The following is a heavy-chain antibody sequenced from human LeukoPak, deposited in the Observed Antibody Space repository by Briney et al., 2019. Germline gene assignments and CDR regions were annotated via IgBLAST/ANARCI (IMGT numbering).Heavy chain of an antibody. CDR1: GFTFSSYS. J-gene: IGHJ6*02. CDR3: ARDGDSSGYYRYYYYYGMDV. D-gene: IGHD3-22*01. V-gene: IGHV3-21*01. CDR2: ISSSSSYI. Sequence: GGSLRLSCAASGFTFSSYSMNWVRQAPGKGLEWVSSISSSSSYIYYADSAKGRFTISRDNAKNSLYLQMNSLRAEDTAVYYCARDGDSSGYYRYYYYYGMDVWGQGTTVTVSS.